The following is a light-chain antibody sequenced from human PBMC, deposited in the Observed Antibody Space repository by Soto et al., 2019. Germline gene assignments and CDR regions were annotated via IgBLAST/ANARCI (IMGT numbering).Light chain of an antibody. V-gene: IGLV2-14*03. Sequence: QSVLTQPASVPGSPGQSITIPCTGTSSDIGGYNYVSWYQQHPGKAPKLMIFDVSYRPSGISDRFSGSKSGNTASLTISGLQPEDEADYYCSSYGASSTLFGGGTKLTVL. CDR1: SSDIGGYNY. J-gene: IGLJ2*01. CDR3: SSYGASSTL. CDR2: DVS.